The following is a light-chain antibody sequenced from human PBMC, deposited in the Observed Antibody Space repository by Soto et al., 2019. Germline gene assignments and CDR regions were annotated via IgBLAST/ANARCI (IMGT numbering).Light chain of an antibody. CDR3: QQYNSSPYT. Sequence: DIQMTQSPSTLSASVGDRVSITCRASQRISKWLAWYQRKPGRAPKLLIYKASSLESGVPSRFSGSGSGTEFTLTISSLQPDDFATYYCQQYNSSPYTFGQGTKLEIK. V-gene: IGKV1-5*03. CDR1: QRISKW. J-gene: IGKJ2*01. CDR2: KAS.